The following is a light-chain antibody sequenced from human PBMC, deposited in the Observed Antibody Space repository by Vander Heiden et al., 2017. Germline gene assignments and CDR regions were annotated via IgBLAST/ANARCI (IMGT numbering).Light chain of an antibody. Sequence: QSALTQPASVSGSPGPSITISCTGTSSDVGTYNIVSWYQLHPGKAPKLIIYEVNKWPSGGSNRFSGSKSGNTASLTISGLQAEDEADYFCSSFAGSVTYVFGTGTKVTVL. CDR1: SSDVGTYNI. CDR3: SSFAGSVTYV. J-gene: IGLJ1*01. V-gene: IGLV2-23*02. CDR2: EVN.